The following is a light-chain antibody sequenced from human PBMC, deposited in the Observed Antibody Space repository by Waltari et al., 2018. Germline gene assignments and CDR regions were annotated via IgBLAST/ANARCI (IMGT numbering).Light chain of an antibody. CDR3: QSYDSSLSGFWV. CDR1: SSHIGAGYD. J-gene: IGLJ3*02. Sequence: QSVLTQPPSVSGAPGQRVTISCTWSSSHIGAGYDVHWYQQLPGTAPKLLIYGNSNRPSGVPDRFSGSKSGTSASLAITGLQAEDEADYYCQSYDSSLSGFWVFGGGTKLTVL. CDR2: GNS. V-gene: IGLV1-40*01.